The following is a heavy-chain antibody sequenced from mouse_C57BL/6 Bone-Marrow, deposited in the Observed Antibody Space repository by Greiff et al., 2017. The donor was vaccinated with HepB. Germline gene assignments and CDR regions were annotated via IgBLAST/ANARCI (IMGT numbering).Heavy chain of an antibody. J-gene: IGHJ2*01. D-gene: IGHD1-1*01. V-gene: IGHV1-42*01. CDR1: GYSFTGYY. Sequence: QLQQSGPELVKPGASVKISCKASGYSFTGYYMNWVKQSPEKSLEWIGEINPSTGGTTYNQKFKAKATLTVDKSSSTAYMQLKSLTSEDSAVYYCAQTTVPYYFDYWGQGTTLTVSS. CDR3: AQTTVPYYFDY. CDR2: INPSTGGT.